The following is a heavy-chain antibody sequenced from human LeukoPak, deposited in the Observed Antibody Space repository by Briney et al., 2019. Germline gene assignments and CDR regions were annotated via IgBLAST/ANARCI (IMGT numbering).Heavy chain of an antibody. V-gene: IGHV3-30*04. CDR2: ISYDGSNK. J-gene: IGHJ3*02. D-gene: IGHD4-17*01. CDR1: GFTFSSYA. CDR3: ARVGLRYAFDI. Sequence: SGGSLRLSCAASGFTFSSYAMHWLRQAPGKGLEWVAVISYDGSNKYYADSVKGRFTISRDNSKNTLYLQMNSLRAEDTAVYYCARVGLRYAFDIWGQGTMVTVSS.